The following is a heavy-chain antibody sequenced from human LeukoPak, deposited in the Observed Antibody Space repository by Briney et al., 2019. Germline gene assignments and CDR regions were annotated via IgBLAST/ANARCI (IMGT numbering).Heavy chain of an antibody. J-gene: IGHJ4*02. Sequence: PGGSLRLSCAASGFTFSSYEMNWVRQAPGKGLEWVSSISSSSSHIYYADSVTGRFTVSRDNAKNSLYLQMNSLGAEDTAVYYCARRYYGLDYWGQGTLVTVSS. D-gene: IGHD3-10*01. CDR1: GFTFSSYE. CDR2: ISSSSSHI. V-gene: IGHV3-21*01. CDR3: ARRYYGLDY.